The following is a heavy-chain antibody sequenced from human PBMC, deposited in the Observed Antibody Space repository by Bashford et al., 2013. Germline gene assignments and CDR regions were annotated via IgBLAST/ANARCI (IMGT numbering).Heavy chain of an antibody. CDR1: GYSFTDYY. CDR2: IDPNSGDT. D-gene: IGHD3-22*01. Sequence: ASVKVSCKASGYSFTDYYVYWVRQAPGQGLEWMGRIDPNSGDTNYAQNFQGRVSMTRDTSISTAYLELSRLRSDDTAVYYCAREDSSGSNFDYWGQGTLVTVSS. V-gene: IGHV1-2*06. J-gene: IGHJ4*02. CDR3: AREDSSGSNFDY.